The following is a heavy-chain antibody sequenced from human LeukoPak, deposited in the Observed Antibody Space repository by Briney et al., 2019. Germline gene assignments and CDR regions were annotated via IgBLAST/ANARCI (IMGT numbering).Heavy chain of an antibody. V-gene: IGHV3-15*01. D-gene: IGHD2-2*01. CDR2: SKSKNNGGTT. CDR1: GSTFTTAW. J-gene: IGHJ4*02. CDR3: ITDPGDYASL. Sequence: KPGGSLRLSCAASGSTFTTAWMSWVRQAPGQGLEWVARSKSKNNGGTTDYAAPVKGRFTISRDDSKNTLYLQMNSLKSEDTAVYYCITDPGDYASLWGQGTLVTVSS.